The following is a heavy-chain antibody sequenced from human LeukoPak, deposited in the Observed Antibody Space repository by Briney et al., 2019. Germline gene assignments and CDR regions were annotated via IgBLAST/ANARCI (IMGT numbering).Heavy chain of an antibody. CDR3: TTNSSGWLGYFDY. J-gene: IGHJ4*02. D-gene: IGHD6-19*01. CDR2: INSDGSST. V-gene: IGHV3-74*01. Sequence: GGSLRLSCAASGFTFSSYWMHWVRQAPGKGLVWVSRINSDGSSTSYADSVKGRFTISRDNAKNTLYLQMNSLRAEDTAVYYCTTNSSGWLGYFDYWGQGTLATVSS. CDR1: GFTFSSYW.